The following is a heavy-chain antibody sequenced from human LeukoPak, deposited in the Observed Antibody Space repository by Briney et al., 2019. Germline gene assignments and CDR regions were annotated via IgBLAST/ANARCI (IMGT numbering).Heavy chain of an antibody. CDR3: SSGDAHAFDI. J-gene: IGHJ3*02. V-gene: IGHV3-74*01. CDR2: INGDGSGT. CDR1: GFTFSSYA. D-gene: IGHD3-10*01. Sequence: PGGSLRLSCAASGFTFSSYAMHWVRQAPGKGLVWVSRINGDGSGTSYADSVKGRFTVSRDNAKSTLYLQMNSLRAEDMAVYYCSSGDAHAFDIWGQGTMVTVSS.